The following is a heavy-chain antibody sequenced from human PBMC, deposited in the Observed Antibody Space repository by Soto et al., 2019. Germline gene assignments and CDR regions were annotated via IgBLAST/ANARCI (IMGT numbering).Heavy chain of an antibody. Sequence: EVQLVESGGGWVQPGGSLRLSCAASGFRFNIYSMNWVRQAPGKGLEWSAYITSDTNTIKYADSVKGRLTISRDNARNLSYLKMNSLRDENTAVYYCARSVEGHFDYWGQGTVVTVSS. CDR2: ITSDTNTI. D-gene: IGHD6-19*01. J-gene: IGHJ4*02. CDR3: ARSVEGHFDY. V-gene: IGHV3-48*02. CDR1: GFRFNIYS.